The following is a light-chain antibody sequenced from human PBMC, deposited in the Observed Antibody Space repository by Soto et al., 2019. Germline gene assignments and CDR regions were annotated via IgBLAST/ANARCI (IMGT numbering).Light chain of an antibody. J-gene: IGKJ2*01. Sequence: VVLTQSPATLSLSPGERATLSCRASQSVSSYLAWYQQKPGQAPRLLIYDASNRATGIPTRFSGSGSGTDFTLTISSLEPEDFAVYYCQQHSNWPRTFGQGTKVDIK. CDR1: QSVSSY. V-gene: IGKV3-11*01. CDR2: DAS. CDR3: QQHSNWPRT.